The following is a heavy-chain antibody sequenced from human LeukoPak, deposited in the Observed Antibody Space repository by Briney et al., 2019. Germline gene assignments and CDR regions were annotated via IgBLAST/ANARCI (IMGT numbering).Heavy chain of an antibody. J-gene: IGHJ4*02. CDR2: IYYSGST. CDR3: ARAGRRDGYKSYFDY. CDR1: GDSIKSYY. D-gene: IGHD5-24*01. Sequence: SETLSLTCNVSGDSIKSYYWSWIRQPPGKRLEWIGYIYYSGSTNYNPSLNRRVSISIDTSKNQFSLRLSSVTAADTAVYYCARAGRRDGYKSYFDYWGQGTLVTVSS. V-gene: IGHV4-59*01.